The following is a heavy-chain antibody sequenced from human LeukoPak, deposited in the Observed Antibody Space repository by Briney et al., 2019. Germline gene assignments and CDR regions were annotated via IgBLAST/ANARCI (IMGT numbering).Heavy chain of an antibody. J-gene: IGHJ4*02. Sequence: GGSLRLSCAASGFTFDDYAMHWVRQAPGKGLEWVSGISWNSDTIGYADSVKGRFTISRDNANNSLYLQMNSLRAEDTAVYYCARWGRIRRDGSTIILGGDYWGQGTLVTVSS. V-gene: IGHV3-9*01. CDR2: ISWNSDTI. CDR1: GFTFDDYA. D-gene: IGHD5-24*01. CDR3: ARWGRIRRDGSTIILGGDY.